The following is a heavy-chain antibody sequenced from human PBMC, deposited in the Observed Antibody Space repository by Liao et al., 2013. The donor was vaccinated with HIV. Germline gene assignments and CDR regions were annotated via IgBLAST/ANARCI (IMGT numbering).Heavy chain of an antibody. V-gene: IGHV4-4*07. CDR1: GGSMNSNY. CDR3: AARITISGVAIPHALDV. Sequence: QVQLQESGPGLVRPSETLSLTCTVSGGSMNSNYWAWIRQSAGKRLEYIGRTFVTGSTDYNPSLKSRVTMSVDASKNQLFLDLTSVTAADTAVYYCAARITISGVAIPHALDVWGQGTMVAVSS. D-gene: IGHD3-3*01. J-gene: IGHJ3*01. CDR2: TFVTGST.